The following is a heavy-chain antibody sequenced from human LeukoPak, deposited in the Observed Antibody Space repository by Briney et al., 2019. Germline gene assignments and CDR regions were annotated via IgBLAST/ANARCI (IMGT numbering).Heavy chain of an antibody. CDR3: ASIPGISVSAYYFDY. Sequence: SETLSLTCTVSGGSISSSSYYWGWIRQPPGRGLEWIGTIYYTGNTYYNPSLKSRVTISVDTSKNQFSLKLSSVTAADTAVYYCASIPGISVSAYYFDYWGQGTLVTVSS. D-gene: IGHD6-19*01. J-gene: IGHJ4*02. CDR1: GGSISSSSYY. CDR2: IYYTGNT. V-gene: IGHV4-39*01.